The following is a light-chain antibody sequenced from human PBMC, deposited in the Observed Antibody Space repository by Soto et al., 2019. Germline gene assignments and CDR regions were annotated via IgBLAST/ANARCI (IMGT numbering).Light chain of an antibody. CDR3: AAWDDSLSAH. Sequence: QSVLTQPPSASGTPGQMVTISCSGSSSNIGSNYVYWYQQLPGTAPKLLISRNDQRPSGIPDRFSGSKSGTSASLAISGLRSEDEADYYCAAWDDSLSAHFGNGTKVTVL. V-gene: IGLV1-47*01. CDR2: RND. CDR1: SSNIGSNY. J-gene: IGLJ1*01.